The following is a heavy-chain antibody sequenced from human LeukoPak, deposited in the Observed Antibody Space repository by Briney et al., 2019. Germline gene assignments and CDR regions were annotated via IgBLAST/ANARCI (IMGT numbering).Heavy chain of an antibody. Sequence: GGSLRLSCAASKFTFSSYWMHWVRQAPGKGLVWVSRIKTDGSTTNYADFAKGRFTISRDNAKDTLYLQMNSLRAEDTAVYYCARVLSXSXXWFDP. CDR1: KFTFSSYW. CDR3: ARVLSXSXXWFDP. CDR2: IKTDGSTT. J-gene: IGHJ5*02. V-gene: IGHV3-74*01.